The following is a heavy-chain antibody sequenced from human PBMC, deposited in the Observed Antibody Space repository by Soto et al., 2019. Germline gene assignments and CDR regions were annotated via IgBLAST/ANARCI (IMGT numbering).Heavy chain of an antibody. CDR1: GGSISSGGYY. D-gene: IGHD1-26*01. Sequence: TLSLTCTVSGGSISSGGYYWSWIRQHPGKGLEWIGYIYYSGSTYYNPSLKSRVTISVDTSKNQFSLKLSSVTAADTAVYYCARWELRGIYYFDYWGQGTLVTVSS. CDR2: IYYSGST. CDR3: ARWELRGIYYFDY. J-gene: IGHJ4*02. V-gene: IGHV4-31*03.